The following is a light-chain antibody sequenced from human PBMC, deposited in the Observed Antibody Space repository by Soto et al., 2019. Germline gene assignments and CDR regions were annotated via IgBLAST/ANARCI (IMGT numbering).Light chain of an antibody. CDR2: GAS. CDR1: QTISTY. J-gene: IGKJ1*01. Sequence: DIQMSQSPSPLSASVGDRVTITCRASQTISTYLNWYQQKPGKAPKLLIYGASSLQSGVPSRFSGSGSGTDFTLTISSLQPDDFATYYCQQYNSYRTFGQGTKVDI. CDR3: QQYNSYRT. V-gene: IGKV1-39*01.